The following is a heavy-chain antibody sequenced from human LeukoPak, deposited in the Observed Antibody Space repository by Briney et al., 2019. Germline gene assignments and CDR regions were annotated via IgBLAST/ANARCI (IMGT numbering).Heavy chain of an antibody. V-gene: IGHV4-34*01. Sequence: SETLSLTCAVYGGSFSGYCWSWIRQPPGRGLEWIGEINHSGSTNYNPSLKSRVTISVDTSKNQFSLKLSSVTAADTAVYYCARRTTVTMGARWFDPWGQGTLVTVSS. D-gene: IGHD4-17*01. CDR3: ARRTTVTMGARWFDP. CDR1: GGSFSGYC. CDR2: INHSGST. J-gene: IGHJ5*02.